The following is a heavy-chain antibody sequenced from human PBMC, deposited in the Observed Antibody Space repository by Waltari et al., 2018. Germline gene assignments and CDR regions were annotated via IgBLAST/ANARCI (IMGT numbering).Heavy chain of an antibody. CDR1: GGTFSSYA. J-gene: IGHJ4*02. CDR3: AREGHSGSYFDY. D-gene: IGHD1-26*01. V-gene: IGHV1-69*13. Sequence: QVQLVQSGAEVKKPGSSVQVSCKASGGTFSSYAISWVRQAPGQGREWMGGIIPIFGTANYAQKFQGRVTITADESTSTAYMELSSLRSEDTAVYYCAREGHSGSYFDYWGQGTLVTVSS. CDR2: IIPIFGTA.